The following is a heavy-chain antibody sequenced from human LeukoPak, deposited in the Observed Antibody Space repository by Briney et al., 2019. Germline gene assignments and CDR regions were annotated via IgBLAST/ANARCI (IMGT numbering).Heavy chain of an antibody. Sequence: SETLSLTCTVSGGSISSYYWSWIPQPPGKGLEWIGYIYYSGSTNYNPSLKSRVTISVDTSKNQFSLKLNSVTAADTAVYYCARESGSYLWRSWLNPWGQGTLVTVSS. CDR2: IYYSGST. CDR3: ARESGSYLWRSWLNP. J-gene: IGHJ5*02. CDR1: GGSISSYY. D-gene: IGHD3-16*01. V-gene: IGHV4-59*01.